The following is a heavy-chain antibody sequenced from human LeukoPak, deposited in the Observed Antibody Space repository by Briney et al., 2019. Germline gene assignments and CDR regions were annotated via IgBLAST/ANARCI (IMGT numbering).Heavy chain of an antibody. CDR1: GGSFSGYY. Sequence: SETLSLTCAVYGGSFSGYYWSWIRQPPGKGLEWIGEINHSGSTNYNPSLKSRVTISVDTSKNQFSLKLSSVTAADTAVYYCARHLPVLRYFDWLFHAPDYWGQGTLVTVSS. D-gene: IGHD3-9*01. CDR2: INHSGST. J-gene: IGHJ4*02. V-gene: IGHV4-34*01. CDR3: ARHLPVLRYFDWLFHAPDY.